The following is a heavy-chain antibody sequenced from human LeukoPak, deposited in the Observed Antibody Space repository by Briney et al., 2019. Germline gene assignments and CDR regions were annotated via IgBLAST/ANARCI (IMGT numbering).Heavy chain of an antibody. V-gene: IGHV4-4*07. Sequence: SETLSLTCTVSGGSITSYFWSWIRQPPGKGLEWIGHIHPSGSTNYNPSLKSRVTLSVDTSKNQFSLKLNSVTAADTAVYYCARGPPPDFDYWGRGTLVTVSS. CDR3: ARGPPPDFDY. J-gene: IGHJ4*02. CDR2: IHPSGST. CDR1: GGSITSYF.